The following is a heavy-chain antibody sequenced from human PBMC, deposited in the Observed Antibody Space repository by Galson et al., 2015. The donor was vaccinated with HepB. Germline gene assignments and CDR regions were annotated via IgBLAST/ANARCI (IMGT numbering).Heavy chain of an antibody. CDR3: GRVSGTIYYYGLDV. V-gene: IGHV6-1*01. J-gene: IGHJ6*02. Sequence: CAISGDSVSNNNAAWNWIRQSPSRDLEWLGRTYYRARWYSDYAPAVRSRITINPDTSKNQFSLQLNSVPPDDSAVYYCGRVSGTIYYYGLDVWGQGTTVTVSS. D-gene: IGHD1/OR15-1a*01. CDR2: TYYRARWYS. CDR1: GDSVSNNNAA.